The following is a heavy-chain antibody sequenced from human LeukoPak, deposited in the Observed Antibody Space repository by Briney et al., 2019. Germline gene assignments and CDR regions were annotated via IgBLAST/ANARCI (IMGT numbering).Heavy chain of an antibody. V-gene: IGHV1-18*01. CDR1: VCTFTSYG. D-gene: IGHD6-13*01. CDR3: AREGGEAAAGFDY. CDR2: IRAYNGNT. J-gene: IGHJ4*02. Sequence: GASVKVSCKASVCTFTSYGISWVRQAPGQGGEWMGWIRAYNGNTNYAQKLQARVTMTTDTSTSTAYMDPSRPGSDDTALYYCAREGGEAAAGFDYWGQGTPVTASS.